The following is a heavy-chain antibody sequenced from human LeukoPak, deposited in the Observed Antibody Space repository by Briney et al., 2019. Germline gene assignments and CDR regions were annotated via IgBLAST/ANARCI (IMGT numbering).Heavy chain of an antibody. CDR2: IKQDGSEK. V-gene: IGHV3-7*01. J-gene: IGHJ4*02. CDR1: GFTFSSYW. CDR3: ARRDHGDYGEEY. Sequence: GGSLRLPCAASGFTFSSYWMTWVRQAPGKGLEGVANIKQDGSEKYYVDSVKGRFTISRDNAKNSLSLQMNSLRAEDTAVYYCARRDHGDYGEEYWGQGTLVTVSS. D-gene: IGHD4-17*01.